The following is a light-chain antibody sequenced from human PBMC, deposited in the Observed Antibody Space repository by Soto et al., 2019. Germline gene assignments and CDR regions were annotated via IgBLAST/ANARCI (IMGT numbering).Light chain of an antibody. CDR1: QGISNF. Sequence: DIQMTQSPSSLYASVGDRVTITCRASQGISNFLAWHQQKPGKVPKLLLYAASTLQSGVPSRFSGSGSGTDFTLTITSLQPEDVATYYCQKYNSAPWTFGHGTKVEIK. J-gene: IGKJ1*01. V-gene: IGKV1-27*01. CDR3: QKYNSAPWT. CDR2: AAS.